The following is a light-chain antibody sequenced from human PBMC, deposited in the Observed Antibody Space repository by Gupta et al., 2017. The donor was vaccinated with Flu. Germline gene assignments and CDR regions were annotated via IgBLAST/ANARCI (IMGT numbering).Light chain of an antibody. CDR1: QSISNY. CDR3: QQRYSTPRT. Sequence: DIQMTQSPSSLSASVGDRVTITCRASQSISNYLNWYQQKPGKAPILLIFAASSLQSGVPSRFSGSGSGTDFTLTISRLQLEDFATYYCQQRYSTPRTFGQGTKVEIK. CDR2: AAS. V-gene: IGKV1-39*01. J-gene: IGKJ1*01.